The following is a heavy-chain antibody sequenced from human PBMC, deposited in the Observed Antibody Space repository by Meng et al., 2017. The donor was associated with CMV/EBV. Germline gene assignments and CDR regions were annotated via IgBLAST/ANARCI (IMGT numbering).Heavy chain of an antibody. J-gene: IGHJ4*02. CDR2: IIPIFGTA. D-gene: IGHD6-6*01. Sequence: SVKVSCKASGGTFSSYPISWVRQAPGQGLEWMGGIIPIFGTANYAQKFQGRVTITTDESTSTAYMELSSLRSEDTAVYYCARGSLEGQLADISLDYWGQGTLVTVSS. CDR3: ARGSLEGQLADISLDY. V-gene: IGHV1-69*05. CDR1: GGTFSSYP.